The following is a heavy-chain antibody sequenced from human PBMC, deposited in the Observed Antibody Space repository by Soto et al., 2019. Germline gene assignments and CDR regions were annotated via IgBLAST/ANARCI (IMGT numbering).Heavy chain of an antibody. J-gene: IGHJ4*02. Sequence: ASVKVSCKASGGTFSSYAISWVRQAPGQGLEWMGGIIPIFGTANYAQKFQGRVTITADESTSTAYMELSSLRSEDTAVYYCARVREGIAPCYFDYWGQGTLVTVSS. CDR3: ARVREGIAPCYFDY. V-gene: IGHV1-69*13. CDR1: GGTFSSYA. D-gene: IGHD6-13*01. CDR2: IIPIFGTA.